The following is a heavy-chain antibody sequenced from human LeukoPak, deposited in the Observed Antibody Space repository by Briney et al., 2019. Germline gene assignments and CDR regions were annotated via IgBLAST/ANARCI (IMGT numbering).Heavy chain of an antibody. CDR1: GGSISSYY. J-gene: IGHJ3*02. CDR3: ARLSKRSIAAAGSDAFDI. CDR2: IYYSGST. Sequence: SETLSLTCTVSGGSISSYYWSWIRQPPGKGLEWIGYIYYSGSTNYNPSLKSRVTISVDTSKNQFSLKLSSVTAADTAVYYCARLSKRSIAAAGSDAFDIWGQGTMVTVSS. D-gene: IGHD6-13*01. V-gene: IGHV4-59*01.